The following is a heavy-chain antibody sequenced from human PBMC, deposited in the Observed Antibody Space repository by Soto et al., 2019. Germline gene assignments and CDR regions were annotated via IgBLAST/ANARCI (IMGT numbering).Heavy chain of an antibody. CDR1: GFAFSTYG. CDR2: IWYDGSNK. D-gene: IGHD3-10*01. CDR3: ARAVGSFDY. J-gene: IGHJ4*01. Sequence: QVQLAESGGGVVQPGRSLRLSCTVSGFAFSTYGMHWVRQAPGKGLDWVAVIWYDGSNKYYADSVKGRFTISRDNFKNTLYLQMNSLRVEDTAVYYCARAVGSFDYWGQGTLVTVSS. V-gene: IGHV3-33*01.